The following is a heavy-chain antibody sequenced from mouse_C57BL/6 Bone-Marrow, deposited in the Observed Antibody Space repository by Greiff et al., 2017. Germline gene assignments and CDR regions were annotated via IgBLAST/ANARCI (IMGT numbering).Heavy chain of an antibody. CDR1: GYTFTSYG. CDR2: IYPRSGNT. V-gene: IGHV1-81*01. Sequence: VQLQESGAELARPGASVKLSCKASGYTFTSYGISWVKQRTGQGLEWIGEIYPRSGNTYYNEKFKGKATLTADKSSSTAYMELRSLTSEDSAVYFWARSQLRLRTAWFAYWGQGTLVTVSA. J-gene: IGHJ3*01. D-gene: IGHD3-2*02. CDR3: ARSQLRLRTAWFAY.